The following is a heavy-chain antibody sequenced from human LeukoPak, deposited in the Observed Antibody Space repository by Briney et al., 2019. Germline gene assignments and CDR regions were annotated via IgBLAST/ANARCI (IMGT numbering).Heavy chain of an antibody. CDR2: INPNSGGT. V-gene: IGHV1-2*02. CDR1: GYTFTGYY. J-gene: IGHJ4*02. Sequence: ASVKVSCKASGYTFTGYYMHWVRQAPGQGLEWMGWINPNSGGTNYAQKFQGRVTMTRDTSISTAYMELSKLRSDDTAVYYCARVFTVGGYAVTNDYWGQGTLVTVSS. CDR3: ARVFTVGGYAVTNDY. D-gene: IGHD6-25*01.